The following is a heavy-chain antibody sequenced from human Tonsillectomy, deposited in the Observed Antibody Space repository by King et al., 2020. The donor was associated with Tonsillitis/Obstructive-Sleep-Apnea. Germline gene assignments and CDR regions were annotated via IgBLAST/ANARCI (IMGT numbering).Heavy chain of an antibody. CDR3: ARGFTYCGGDCYYS. CDR2: INPNSGCT. J-gene: IGHJ5*02. V-gene: IGHV1-2*06. CDR1: GYTFTGYY. D-gene: IGHD2-21*01. Sequence: QLVQSGAEVKKPGASVKVSCKASGYTFTGYYMHWVRQAPGQGLEWMGRINPNSGCTNYAQKFQGRVTMTRDTSISTAYMELSRLRSDDTAVYYCARGFTYCGGDCYYSWGQGTLVTVSS.